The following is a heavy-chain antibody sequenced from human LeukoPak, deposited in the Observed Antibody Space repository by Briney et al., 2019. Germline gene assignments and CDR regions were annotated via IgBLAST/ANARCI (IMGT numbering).Heavy chain of an antibody. J-gene: IGHJ4*02. V-gene: IGHV1-69*13. Sequence: GASVKVSCKASGGTFSSYAISWVRQAPGQGLEWMGGIIPIFGTANYAQKFQGRVTITADESTSTAYMELSSLRSEDTAVYYCARGVMGGYSGYDPPWGQGTLVTVSS. CDR2: IIPIFGTA. CDR1: GGTFSSYA. D-gene: IGHD5-12*01. CDR3: ARGVMGGYSGYDPP.